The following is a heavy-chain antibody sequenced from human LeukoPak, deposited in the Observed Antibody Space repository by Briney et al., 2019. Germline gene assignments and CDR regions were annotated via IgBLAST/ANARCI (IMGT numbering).Heavy chain of an antibody. J-gene: IGHJ6*02. CDR2: IYHSGST. CDR3: ARDKRELWRAYYYYYGMDV. D-gene: IGHD5-18*01. CDR1: GGSISSSNW. V-gene: IGHV4-4*02. Sequence: SGTLSLTCAVSGGSISSSNWWSWVRPPPGKGLEWIGEIYHSGSTNYNPSLKSRVTISVDKSKNQFSLKLSSVTAADTAVYYCARDKRELWRAYYYYYGMDVWGQGTTVTVSS.